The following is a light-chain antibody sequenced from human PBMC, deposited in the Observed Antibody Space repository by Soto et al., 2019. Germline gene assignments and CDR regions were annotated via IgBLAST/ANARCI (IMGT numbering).Light chain of an antibody. CDR2: AAS. Sequence: AIRMTQSPSSLSASTGDRVTITCRASQGISSYFAWYQQKPGKAPKLLIYAASTLQSGVPSRFSGSGSGTDFTRTISCLHSEDFATSYCQQYYSYPLTFGGGTKVEIK. V-gene: IGKV1-8*01. J-gene: IGKJ4*02. CDR3: QQYYSYPLT. CDR1: QGISSY.